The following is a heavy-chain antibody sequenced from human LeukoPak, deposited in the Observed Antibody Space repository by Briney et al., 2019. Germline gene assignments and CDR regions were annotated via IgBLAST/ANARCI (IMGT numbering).Heavy chain of an antibody. V-gene: IGHV4-59*01. CDR1: GGAISTEY. J-gene: IGHJ2*01. CDR2: IYYSGTT. CDR3: ARGPTSEYEPLTWYFDL. Sequence: PSETLCLTCTVSGGAISTEYWSWIRQPPGKGLQWIGYIYYSGTTNYSPSLKSRVTMSVDTTKNQFSLKLTSVTAADTAVYYCARGPTSEYEPLTWYFDLWGRGTLVTVSS. D-gene: IGHD6-6*01.